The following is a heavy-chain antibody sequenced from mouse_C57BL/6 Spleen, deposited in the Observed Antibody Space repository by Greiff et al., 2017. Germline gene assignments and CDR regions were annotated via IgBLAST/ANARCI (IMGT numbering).Heavy chain of an antibody. V-gene: IGHV1-15*01. J-gene: IGHJ2*01. Sequence: VQLQESGAELVRPGASVTLSCKASGYTFTDYEMHWVKQTPVHGLEWIGAIDPETGGTAYNQKFKGKAILTADKSSSTAYMELRSLTSEDSAVYYCTRNFNWDYFDYWGQGTTLTVSS. CDR2: IDPETGGT. D-gene: IGHD4-1*02. CDR1: GYTFTDYE. CDR3: TRNFNWDYFDY.